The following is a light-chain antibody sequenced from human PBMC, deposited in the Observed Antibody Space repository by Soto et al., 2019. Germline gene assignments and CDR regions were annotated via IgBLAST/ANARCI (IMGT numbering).Light chain of an antibody. CDR1: SSDVGGYNY. CDR2: DVS. J-gene: IGLJ1*01. Sequence: SALTQPASVSGSPGQSITISCTGTSSDVGGYNYVSWYQQHPGKAPKLMIYDVSNRPSGVSNRFSGSKSGNTASLTISGLQAEDEADYYCSSYTSTNTYVFGTGTKVNVL. V-gene: IGLV2-14*01. CDR3: SSYTSTNTYV.